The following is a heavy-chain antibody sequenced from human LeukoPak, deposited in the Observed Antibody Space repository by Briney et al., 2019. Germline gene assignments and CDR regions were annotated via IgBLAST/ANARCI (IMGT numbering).Heavy chain of an antibody. CDR3: ARAVPGSGSYPLDAFDI. CDR1: GGSISSCY. J-gene: IGHJ3*02. CDR2: IYSSGST. Sequence: SETLSLTCTVSGGSISSCYWSWILQPPGKGLEWIGYIYSSGSTNYNPSLKSRVTITVDTSKNQFSLKLSSVTAADTAVYYCARAVPGSGSYPLDAFDIWGQGTMVTVSS. V-gene: IGHV4-59*01. D-gene: IGHD3-10*01.